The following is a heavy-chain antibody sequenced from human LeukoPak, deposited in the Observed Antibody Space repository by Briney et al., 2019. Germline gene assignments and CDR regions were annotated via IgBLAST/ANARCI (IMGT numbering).Heavy chain of an antibody. Sequence: PSETLSLTCAAYGGSFSGYYWSWIRQPPGKGLEWIGEINHSGSTNYNPSLKSRVTISVDTSKNQFSLKLSSVTAADTAVYYCATGFGESEYNWFDPWGQGTLVTVSS. V-gene: IGHV4-34*01. CDR2: INHSGST. D-gene: IGHD3-10*01. CDR3: ATGFGESEYNWFDP. CDR1: GGSFSGYY. J-gene: IGHJ5*02.